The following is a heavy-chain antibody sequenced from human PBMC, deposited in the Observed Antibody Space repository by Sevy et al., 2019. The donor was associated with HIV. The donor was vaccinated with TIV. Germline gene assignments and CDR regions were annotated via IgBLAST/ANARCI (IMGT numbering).Heavy chain of an antibody. CDR3: ARDVEYYYDSSGHYYPTSSFDS. V-gene: IGHV3-48*01. J-gene: IGHJ4*02. CDR2: ISSAGLSI. CDR1: EFTFSDYN. D-gene: IGHD3-22*01. Sequence: GGSLRLSCEASEFTFSDYNMNWVRQAPGKGLEWVSYISSAGLSIFYADSVKGCFTVSRDNARDSLFLQMDSLRAEDTAVYYCARDVEYYYDSSGHYYPTSSFDSWGRGTLVTVSS.